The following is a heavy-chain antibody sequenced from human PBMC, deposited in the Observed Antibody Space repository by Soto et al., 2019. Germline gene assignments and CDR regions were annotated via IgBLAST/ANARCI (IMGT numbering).Heavy chain of an antibody. D-gene: IGHD4-17*01. V-gene: IGHV3-9*01. Sequence: EVQLVESGGGLVQPGRSLRLSRAASGFTFDDYAMHWVRQAPGKGLEWVSGISWNGGKIGYADSVKGRFTISRDNAKNSLYLQMNSLRGEDTALYYCAKDAYGDYGRWFDPWGQGTLVTVSS. CDR2: ISWNGGKI. CDR3: AKDAYGDYGRWFDP. CDR1: GFTFDDYA. J-gene: IGHJ5*02.